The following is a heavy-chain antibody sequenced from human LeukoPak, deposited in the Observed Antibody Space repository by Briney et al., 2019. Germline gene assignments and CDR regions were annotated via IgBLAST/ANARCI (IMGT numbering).Heavy chain of an antibody. CDR3: ARGPLTWYYYGMDV. V-gene: IGHV4-59*08. CDR2: IYYSGST. CDR1: GGSISSYY. Sequence: SETLSLTCTVSGGSISSYYWSWIRQPPGKGLEWIGYIYYSGSTNYNPSLKSRVTISVDTSKNQFSLKLSSVTAADTAVYYCARGPLTWYYYGMDVWGQGTTVTVSS. J-gene: IGHJ6*02.